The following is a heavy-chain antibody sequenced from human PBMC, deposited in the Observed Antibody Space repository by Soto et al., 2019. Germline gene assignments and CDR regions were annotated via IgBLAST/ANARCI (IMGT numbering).Heavy chain of an antibody. J-gene: IGHJ4*02. CDR2: VWYTGIT. CDR1: GVSITDYY. D-gene: IGHD3-22*01. Sequence: SETLSLTCAVSGVSITDYYWTWIRQAPGKGLEWIGFVWYTGITNYNPSLKSRVTISVDTSKNQFSLKLSSVTAADTAVYYCASYDSSGRFDYWGQGTLVTVS. CDR3: ASYDSSGRFDY. V-gene: IGHV4-59*01.